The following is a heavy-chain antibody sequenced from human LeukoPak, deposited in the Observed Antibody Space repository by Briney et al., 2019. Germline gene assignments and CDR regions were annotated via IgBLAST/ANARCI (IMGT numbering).Heavy chain of an antibody. J-gene: IGHJ5*02. D-gene: IGHD2/OR15-2a*01. Sequence: GGSLRLSCAASGFTFSSYNMNWVRQAPGKGLEWVSSISSSSDYIYYADSVKGRFTISRDNAKNSLYLQMKSLRAEDTAVYYCARGKTSQNIVTRKTYNWFDPWGQGTLVTVSS. V-gene: IGHV3-21*01. CDR1: GFTFSSYN. CDR2: ISSSSDYI. CDR3: ARGKTSQNIVTRKTYNWFDP.